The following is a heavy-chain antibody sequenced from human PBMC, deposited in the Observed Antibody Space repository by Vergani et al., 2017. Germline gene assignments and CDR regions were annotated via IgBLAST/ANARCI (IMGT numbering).Heavy chain of an antibody. CDR2: ISVSGGNT. Sequence: EVQLLESGGNLIQPGGSLRLSCGASGFTFSSYAMTWVRLAPGKGLQWVSAISVSGGNTFYTDSVKGRFTISRDNSKDTLYLQMNSLRVEDTAIYYCAKARDPNCKGGNCYSYYYGLDLWGQGTTVTVSS. V-gene: IGHV3-23*01. CDR1: GFTFSSYA. J-gene: IGHJ6*02. D-gene: IGHD2-21*01. CDR3: AKARDPNCKGGNCYSYYYGLDL.